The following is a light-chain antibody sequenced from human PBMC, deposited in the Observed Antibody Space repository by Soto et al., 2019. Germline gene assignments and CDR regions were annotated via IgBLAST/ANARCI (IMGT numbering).Light chain of an antibody. CDR3: GSYTTTSTYV. CDR2: EVS. V-gene: IGLV2-14*01. CDR1: SSDVGGYNY. J-gene: IGLJ1*01. Sequence: QSVLTQPTSVSGSPGQSITISCTGTSSDVGGYNYVSWYQHHTGKAHKLMIYEVSNRPSGVSNRFSGSKSGNTASLTISGLQPEDEADYYCGSYTTTSTYVFGSGTKVTV.